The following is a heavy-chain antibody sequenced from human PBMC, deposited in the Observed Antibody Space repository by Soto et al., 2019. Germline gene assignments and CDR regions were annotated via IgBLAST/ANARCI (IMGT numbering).Heavy chain of an antibody. CDR3: ARGESVVGDY. J-gene: IGHJ4*02. V-gene: IGHV1-3*05. CDR2: INAGNGNT. D-gene: IGHD2-15*01. CDR1: GYTFTSYA. Sequence: GQLVQSGAEEKKPGASVKVSCKASGYTFTSYAMHWVRQAPGQRLEWLGWINAGNGNTKCSQKFQDRVTITRDTSASTAYMELSSLRSEDTDVYYCARGESVVGDYWGQGTLVTVSS.